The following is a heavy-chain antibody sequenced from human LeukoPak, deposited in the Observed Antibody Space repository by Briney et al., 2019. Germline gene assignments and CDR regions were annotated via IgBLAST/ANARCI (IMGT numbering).Heavy chain of an antibody. CDR1: GFTFSSYA. J-gene: IGHJ4*02. CDR3: ARAGIAVAATGFDY. D-gene: IGHD6-19*01. Sequence: GGSLRLSCAASGFTFSSYAMHWVRQAPGKGLEWVAVISYDGSNKYYADSVKGRFTISRDISKNTLYLQMNSLRAEDTAVYYCARAGIAVAATGFDYWGQGTLVTVSS. CDR2: ISYDGSNK. V-gene: IGHV3-30-3*01.